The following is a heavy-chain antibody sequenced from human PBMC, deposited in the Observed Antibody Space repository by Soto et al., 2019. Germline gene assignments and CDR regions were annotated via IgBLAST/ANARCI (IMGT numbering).Heavy chain of an antibody. CDR3: TTEGTSGWYTIYYCYGMDV. J-gene: IGHJ6*02. V-gene: IGHV3-15*01. CDR1: GFTFSNAW. D-gene: IGHD6-19*01. Sequence: GGSLRLSCAASGFTFSNAWMSWVRQAPGKGLEWVGRIKSKTDGGTTDYAAPVKGRFTISRDDSKNTLYLQMNSLKTEDTAVYYSTTEGTSGWYTIYYCYGMDVWGQGTTVTV. CDR2: IKSKTDGGTT.